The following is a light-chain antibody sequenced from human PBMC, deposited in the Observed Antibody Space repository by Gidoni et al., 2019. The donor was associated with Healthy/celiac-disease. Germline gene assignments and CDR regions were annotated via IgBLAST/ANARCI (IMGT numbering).Light chain of an antibody. V-gene: IGKV3-20*01. Sequence: EIVLTQSPGTLSLSPGERATLSCRASQRVSSSYLAWYQQKPGEAPMLLIDGASSRATGIPDRFSGSGSGTDFTLTISILEPEDFAVYYCQQYGSSPRFGGGTKVEIK. J-gene: IGKJ4*02. CDR2: GAS. CDR1: QRVSSSY. CDR3: QQYGSSPR.